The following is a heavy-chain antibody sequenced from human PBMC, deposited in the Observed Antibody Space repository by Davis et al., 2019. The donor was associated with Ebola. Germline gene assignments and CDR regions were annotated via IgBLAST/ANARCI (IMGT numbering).Heavy chain of an antibody. CDR1: GYSLPTYD. CDR2: VSAYSGHT. D-gene: IGHD2-15*01. CDR3: AREDCSGGSCSDY. Sequence: ASVKVSCKASGYSLPTYDITWVRQAPGQGLEWMGWVSAYSGHTNYTQKLQGRVTMTTHTSTGTAYMELRSLRSDDTAVYYCAREDCSGGSCSDYWGQGTLVTVSS. V-gene: IGHV1-18*01. J-gene: IGHJ4*02.